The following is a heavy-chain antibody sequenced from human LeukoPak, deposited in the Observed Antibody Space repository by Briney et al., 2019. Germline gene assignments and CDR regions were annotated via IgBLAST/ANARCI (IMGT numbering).Heavy chain of an antibody. CDR2: IDPRSGGT. D-gene: IGHD2-2*01. CDR1: RYTFTGYY. V-gene: IGHV1-2*02. J-gene: IGHJ4*02. CDR3: ARGIVIIPAAVPPYFDF. Sequence: ASVKVSCKTSRYTFTGYYIHWVRQAPGQGLEWLGWIDPRSGGTKYAQKFQGRVTITTDTSIRTAYMQLSRLSSGDTAVYYCARGIVIIPAAVPPYFDFWGQGSLITVSS.